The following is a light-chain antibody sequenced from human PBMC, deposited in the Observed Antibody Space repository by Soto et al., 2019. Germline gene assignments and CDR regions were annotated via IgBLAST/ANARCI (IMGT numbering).Light chain of an antibody. V-gene: IGKV1-8*01. J-gene: IGKJ1*01. CDR3: QQYYSYPWT. Sequence: AIRMTQSPSSLSASTGDRVTITCRASQGISSYLAWYQQKPGKAPKLLIYAASTLQSGVPSRFSGSGSGTDFTLTISCLQSEDFATSYCQQYYSYPWTFAQGTKVDIK. CDR2: AAS. CDR1: QGISSY.